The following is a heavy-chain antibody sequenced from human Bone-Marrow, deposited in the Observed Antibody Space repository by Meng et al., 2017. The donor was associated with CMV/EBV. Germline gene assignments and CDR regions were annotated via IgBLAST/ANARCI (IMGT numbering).Heavy chain of an antibody. Sequence: GESLKISCKGSGYSFTSYWIGWVRQMPGKGLEWMGIIYPGDSDTRYSPSFQGQVTIPADKSISTAYLQWSSLKASDTAMYYCARRVKKLLWFGEPPARDAFDIWGQGTMVTVSS. V-gene: IGHV5-51*01. D-gene: IGHD3-10*01. CDR3: ARRVKKLLWFGEPPARDAFDI. J-gene: IGHJ3*02. CDR1: GYSFTSYW. CDR2: IYPGDSDT.